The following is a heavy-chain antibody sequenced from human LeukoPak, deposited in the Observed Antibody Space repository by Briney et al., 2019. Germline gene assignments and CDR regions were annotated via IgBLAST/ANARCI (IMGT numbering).Heavy chain of an antibody. D-gene: IGHD3-10*01. CDR3: AKEVYGSGSYYNSIDC. Sequence: PGGSLRLSCAASGFTFSSYGMNWVRQAPGKGLEWVSGIVPSGGTTYYADSVKGRFTISRDNSKNTLYLQMNSLRAEDTAVYYCAKEVYGSGSYYNSIDCWGQGTLVTVSS. J-gene: IGHJ4*02. CDR2: IVPSGGTT. CDR1: GFTFSSYG. V-gene: IGHV3-23*01.